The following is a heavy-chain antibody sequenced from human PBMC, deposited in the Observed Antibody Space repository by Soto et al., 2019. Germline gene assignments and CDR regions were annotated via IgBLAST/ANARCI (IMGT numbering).Heavy chain of an antibody. CDR1: GGSISSSSYY. CDR3: ARRSAAGTVIWFDP. CDR2: IYYSGST. Sequence: SETLSLTCTVSGGSISSSSYYWGWIRQPPGKGLEWIGSIYYSGSTYYNPSLQSRVTISVDTSKNQFSLKLSSVTAADTAIYYCARRSAAGTVIWFDPWGQGTLVTVSS. D-gene: IGHD6-13*01. V-gene: IGHV4-39*01. J-gene: IGHJ5*02.